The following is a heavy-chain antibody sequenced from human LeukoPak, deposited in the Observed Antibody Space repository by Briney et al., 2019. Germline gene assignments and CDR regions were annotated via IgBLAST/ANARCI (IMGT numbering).Heavy chain of an antibody. CDR1: GYRFTSYW. J-gene: IGHJ6*02. Sequence: GESLKISCKGSGYRFTSYWIGWVRQKPGKGLEWMGIIHPDDSNTKYSPSFQGQVTISADKPIDTAYLQWTSLKASDSAVYFCGRHVDYYNRDTYYAYGMDVWGQGTTVTVS. V-gene: IGHV5-51*01. D-gene: IGHD3-22*01. CDR2: IHPDDSNT. CDR3: GRHVDYYNRDTYYAYGMDV.